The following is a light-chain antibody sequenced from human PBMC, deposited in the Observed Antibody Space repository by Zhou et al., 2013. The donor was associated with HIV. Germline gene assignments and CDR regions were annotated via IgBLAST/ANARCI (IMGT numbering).Light chain of an antibody. CDR3: QQSYNPPLT. J-gene: IGKJ4*01. CDR2: DAS. CDR1: QDISNY. V-gene: IGKV1-33*01. Sequence: DIQMTQSPSSLSASVGDRVTITCQASQDISNYLNWYQQKPGKAPKLLIYDASNLERGVPSRFSGSGSGTHFTLTISNLQPEDFATYYCQQSYNPPLTFGGGTPGGD.